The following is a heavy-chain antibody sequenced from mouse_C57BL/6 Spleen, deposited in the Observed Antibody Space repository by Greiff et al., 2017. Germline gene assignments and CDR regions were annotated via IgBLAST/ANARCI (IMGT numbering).Heavy chain of an antibody. V-gene: IGHV7-3*01. CDR1: GFTFTDYY. J-gene: IGHJ4*01. CDR3: ARYESLVWYYAMDY. D-gene: IGHD1-1*02. Sequence: EVKLVESGGGLVQPGGSLSLSCAASGFTFTDYYMSWVRQPPGKALEWLGFIRNKANGYTTEYSASVKGRFTISRDNSQSILYLQMNALRAEDSATYYCARYESLVWYYAMDYWGQGTSVTVSS. CDR2: IRNKANGYTT.